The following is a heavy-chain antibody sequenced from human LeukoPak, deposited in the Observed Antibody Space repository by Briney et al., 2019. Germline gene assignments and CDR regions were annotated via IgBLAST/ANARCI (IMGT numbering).Heavy chain of an antibody. Sequence: SETLSLTCAVSGVSISRGGYAWNWIRQPPGKGLEWIAYIYHSGTTYYNPSLKSRVTISVDTSKNQFSLKLSSVTAADTAVYYCARGGGGGADYYYYMDVWGKGTTVTISS. V-gene: IGHV4-30-2*01. CDR1: GVSISRGGYA. J-gene: IGHJ6*03. CDR2: IYHSGTT. D-gene: IGHD2-15*01. CDR3: ARGGGGGADYYYYMDV.